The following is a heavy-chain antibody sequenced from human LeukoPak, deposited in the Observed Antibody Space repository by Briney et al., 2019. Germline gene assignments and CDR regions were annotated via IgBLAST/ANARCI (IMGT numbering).Heavy chain of an antibody. CDR2: INVDGSDT. J-gene: IGHJ4*02. Sequence: GGSLRLSCAASGITLSGYWIRWVRQAPGKWLVWVSRINVDGSDTSYADFVKGRFTISRDNAKSTLFLQMNSLRAEDTAVYYCTRSLMDWGQGIRVTVSS. CDR3: TRSLMD. V-gene: IGHV3-74*01. CDR1: GITLSGYW. D-gene: IGHD3-16*01.